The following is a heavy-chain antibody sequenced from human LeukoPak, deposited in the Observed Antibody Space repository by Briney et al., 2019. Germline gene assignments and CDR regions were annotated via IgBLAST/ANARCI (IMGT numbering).Heavy chain of an antibody. D-gene: IGHD3-22*01. Sequence: PSETLSLICIVSGGYISRSNYYWGWIRQSPGKGLEWIGRIYYSGNTYYNLSLKSRVTISVDTSKNQFSQKLSSVTAADTAVYYCARGDYYYDSTDLGAFDIWGQGTMVTVSS. CDR3: ARGDYYYDSTDLGAFDI. CDR1: GGYISRSNYY. CDR2: IYYSGNT. J-gene: IGHJ3*02. V-gene: IGHV4-39*01.